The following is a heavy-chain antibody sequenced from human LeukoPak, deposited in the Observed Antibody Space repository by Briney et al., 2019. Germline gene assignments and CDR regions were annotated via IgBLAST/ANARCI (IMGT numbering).Heavy chain of an antibody. CDR1: GFSLSTSGVG. J-gene: IGHJ4*02. V-gene: IGHV2-5*01. CDR3: AHKRKWELQFDY. CDR2: IYWNDDK. D-gene: IGHD1-26*01. Sequence: SGPTLVKPTQTLTLTCTFSGFSLSTSGVGVGWIRQPPGKALEWLALIYWNDDKRYSPSLKSRLTITKDTSKNQVVLTMTNMDPVDTATYYCAHKRKWELQFDYWGQGTLVTVSS.